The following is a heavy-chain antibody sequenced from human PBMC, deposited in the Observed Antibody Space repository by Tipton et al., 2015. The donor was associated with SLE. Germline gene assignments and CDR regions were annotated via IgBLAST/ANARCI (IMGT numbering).Heavy chain of an antibody. CDR3: ARNKLLWFGEGNF. Sequence: TLSLTCDVYSYSISSGNFWGWIRQAPGKGLEWIGSIHHSGSTYYNPSLKGRVTISVDTSKNQFSLKLSSVTVADTAVYYCARNKLLWFGEGNFWGQGTLVTVSS. CDR2: IHHSGST. J-gene: IGHJ4*02. CDR1: SYSISSGNF. D-gene: IGHD3-10*01. V-gene: IGHV4-38-2*01.